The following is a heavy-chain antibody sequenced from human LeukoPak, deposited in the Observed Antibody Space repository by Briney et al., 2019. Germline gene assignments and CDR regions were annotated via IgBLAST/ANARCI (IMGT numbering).Heavy chain of an antibody. CDR2: INPSGGST. V-gene: IGHV1-46*01. CDR3: ARDCDSSGVSQYYFDY. J-gene: IGHJ4*02. D-gene: IGHD3-22*01. Sequence: ASVKVSCKASGYTFTCYYMHWVRQAPGQGLEWMGIINPSGGSTSYAQKFQGRVTMTRDTSTSTVYMELSSLRSEDTAVYYCARDCDSSGVSQYYFDYWGQGTLVTVSS. CDR1: GYTFTCYY.